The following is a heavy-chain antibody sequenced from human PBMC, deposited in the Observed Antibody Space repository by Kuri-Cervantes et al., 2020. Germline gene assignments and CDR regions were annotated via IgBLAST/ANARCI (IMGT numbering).Heavy chain of an antibody. Sequence: ASVKVFCKASGYTFTSYGISWVRQAPGQGLEWMGWISPYNGNTNYAQKLQGRVTMTTDTSTRTANMELRGLRFDDTAVYYCAIGADIIVVPATSDYYYYGLDVWGQGTTVTVSS. D-gene: IGHD2-2*01. CDR3: AIGADIIVVPATSDYYYYGLDV. CDR1: GYTFTSYG. J-gene: IGHJ6*02. V-gene: IGHV1-18*01. CDR2: ISPYNGNT.